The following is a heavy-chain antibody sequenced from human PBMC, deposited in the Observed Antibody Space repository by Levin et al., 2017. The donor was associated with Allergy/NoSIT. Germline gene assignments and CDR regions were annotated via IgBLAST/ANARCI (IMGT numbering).Heavy chain of an antibody. Sequence: GASVKVSCKASGYTFTGYYMHWVRQAPGQGLEWMGWINPNSGGTNYAQKFQGRVTMTRDTSISTAYMELSRLRSDDTAVYYCAREWRIAVAGTRAPGDYWGQGTLVTVSS. CDR1: GYTFTGYY. J-gene: IGHJ4*02. CDR2: INPNSGGT. CDR3: AREWRIAVAGTRAPGDY. D-gene: IGHD6-19*01. V-gene: IGHV1-2*02.